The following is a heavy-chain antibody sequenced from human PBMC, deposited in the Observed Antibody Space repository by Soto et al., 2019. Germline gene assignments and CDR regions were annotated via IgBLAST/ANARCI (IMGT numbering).Heavy chain of an antibody. J-gene: IGHJ5*02. V-gene: IGHV4-39*01. D-gene: IGHD2-2*01. CDR3: ARLHCASPNCVPLDP. Sequence: TSETLSLTCTVSGGSISSSSYYWGWIRQPPGKGLEWIGSIYYSGSTYYNPSLKSRVTMSVDTSKKQLSLRLRSVTAADTAVYYCARLHCASPNCVPLDPWGQGTLVTVSS. CDR1: GGSISSSSYY. CDR2: IYYSGST.